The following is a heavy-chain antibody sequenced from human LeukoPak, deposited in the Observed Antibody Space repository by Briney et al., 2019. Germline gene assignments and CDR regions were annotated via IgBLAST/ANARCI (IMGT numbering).Heavy chain of an antibody. CDR3: AREDYGGNSAYYYYGMDV. J-gene: IGHJ6*02. V-gene: IGHV1-18*01. D-gene: IGHD4-23*01. CDR1: GYTFTSYG. Sequence: ASVKVSCKASGYTFTSYGISWVRQAPGQGLEWMGWTSAYNGNTNYAQKLQGRVTMTTDTSTSTAYMELRSLRSDDTAVYYCAREDYGGNSAYYYYGMDVWGQGTTVTVSS. CDR2: TSAYNGNT.